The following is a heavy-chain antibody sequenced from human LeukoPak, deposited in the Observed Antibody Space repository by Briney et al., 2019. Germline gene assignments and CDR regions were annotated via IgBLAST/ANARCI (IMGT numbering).Heavy chain of an antibody. CDR1: GGSFSGYY. V-gene: IGHV4-34*01. CDR3: ARSRSRDFWSGDKGAFDI. Sequence: PSETLSLTCAVYGGSFSGYYWSWIRQPPGKGLEWIGEINHSGSTNYNPSLKSRVTISVDTSKNQFSLKLSSVTAADTAVYYCARSRSRDFWSGDKGAFDIWGQGTMVTVSS. D-gene: IGHD3-3*01. J-gene: IGHJ3*02. CDR2: INHSGST.